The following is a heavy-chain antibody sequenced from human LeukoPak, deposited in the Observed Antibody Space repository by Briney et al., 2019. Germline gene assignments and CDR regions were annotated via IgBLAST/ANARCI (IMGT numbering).Heavy chain of an antibody. J-gene: IGHJ3*02. Sequence: GSLRLSCAAYGFTVSRHYMSWIRQPPGKGLEWIGYIYYSGSTNYNPSLKSRVTISVDTSKNQFSLKLSSVTAADTAVYYCARDKILHHYYDSSGPDAFDIWGQGTMVTVSS. CDR3: ARDKILHHYYDSSGPDAFDI. CDR1: GFTVSRHY. V-gene: IGHV4-59*02. D-gene: IGHD3-22*01. CDR2: IYYSGST.